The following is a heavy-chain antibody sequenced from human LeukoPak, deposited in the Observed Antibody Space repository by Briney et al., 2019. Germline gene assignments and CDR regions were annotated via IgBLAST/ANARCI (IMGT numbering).Heavy chain of an antibody. D-gene: IGHD6-13*01. J-gene: IGHJ4*02. Sequence: GGSLRLSCAASGFTFSSYWMGWVRQAPGKGLEWVANIKDDGSEKYYVDSVEGRFTISRDDAKNSLYLQMNSLRAEDTAVYYCARARDSSWDYWGQGTLVTVSS. CDR2: IKDDGSEK. CDR3: ARARDSSWDY. V-gene: IGHV3-7*03. CDR1: GFTFSSYW.